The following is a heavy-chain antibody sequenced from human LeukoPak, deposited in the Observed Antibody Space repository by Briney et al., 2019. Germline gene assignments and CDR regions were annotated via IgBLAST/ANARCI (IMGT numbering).Heavy chain of an antibody. CDR1: GFTFSNYA. D-gene: IGHD2-8*01. CDR3: AQDVSSLIGAFYI. CDR2: ISDSGGST. J-gene: IGHJ3*02. Sequence: QTGGSLRLSCAASGFTFSNYAMGWARQAPGKGLEWVSVISDSGGSTHYADSVKGRFTISRDNSKNTLYLQMNSLRAEDTAVYYCAQDVSSLIGAFYIWGQGTMVTVSS. V-gene: IGHV3-23*01.